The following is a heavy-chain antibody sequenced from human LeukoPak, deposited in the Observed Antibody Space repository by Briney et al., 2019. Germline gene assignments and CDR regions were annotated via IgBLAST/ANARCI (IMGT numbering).Heavy chain of an antibody. V-gene: IGHV3-30-3*01. D-gene: IGHD3-3*01. J-gene: IGHJ4*02. CDR3: ARGPLLY. Sequence: GGSLRLSCAASGFTFSSYAMHWVRQAPGKGLEWVAAISYDGSNKYYADSVKGRFTISRDNSKNTLYLQMNSLRAEDTAVYYCARGPLLYWGQGTLVTVSS. CDR2: ISYDGSNK. CDR1: GFTFSSYA.